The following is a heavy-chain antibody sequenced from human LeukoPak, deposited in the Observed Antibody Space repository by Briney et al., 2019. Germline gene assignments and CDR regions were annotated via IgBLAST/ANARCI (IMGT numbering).Heavy chain of an antibody. CDR3: AKECGRDYDDRAFDI. J-gene: IGHJ3*02. CDR1: GIAFASYA. D-gene: IGHD3-22*01. Sequence: PGGSLRLSCAASGIAFASYAMNWVRQSPERGLERVSAISGTGGSTSYADSLKGRFTISRDNSKNTLYLQMSSLTAEDTAVYYCAKECGRDYDDRAFDIWGQGTMVTVSS. CDR2: ISGTGGST. V-gene: IGHV3-23*01.